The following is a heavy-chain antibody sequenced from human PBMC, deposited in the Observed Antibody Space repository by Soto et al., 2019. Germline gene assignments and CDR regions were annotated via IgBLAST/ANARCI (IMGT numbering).Heavy chain of an antibody. J-gene: IGHJ4*02. CDR3: ATIPIVGTKPYYFNS. D-gene: IGHD1-1*01. CDR1: GGSFDITSSY. Sequence: LQLQESGPGLVKPSETLSLTCTVSGGSFDITSSYWAWVRQPPGKGLAWIAYIYYSGSTYYNPSLKSRITSSVDTSTNQLSLRLSSVTAADTAVYYCATIPIVGTKPYYFNSWGQGTLVTVSS. CDR2: IYYSGST. V-gene: IGHV4-39*01.